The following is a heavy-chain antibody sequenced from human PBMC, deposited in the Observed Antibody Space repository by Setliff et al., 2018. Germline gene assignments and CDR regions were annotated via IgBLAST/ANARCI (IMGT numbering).Heavy chain of an antibody. Sequence: PSETLSLTCTVSDDSISSRHYYWSWIRQPAGKGLEWLGQIYTSWSTNYNPSLKGRATISVDAPKNQLSLNLRSVTAADTAVYYCARAISGWYSAHYYYMDVWGKGTTVTVSS. CDR1: DDSISSRHYY. V-gene: IGHV4-61*09. CDR2: IYTSWST. D-gene: IGHD6-19*01. CDR3: ARAISGWYSAHYYYMDV. J-gene: IGHJ6*03.